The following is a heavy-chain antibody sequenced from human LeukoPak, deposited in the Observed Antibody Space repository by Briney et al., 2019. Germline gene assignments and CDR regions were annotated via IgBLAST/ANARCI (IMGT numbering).Heavy chain of an antibody. CDR1: GHTSTTYA. D-gene: IGHD3-9*01. J-gene: IGHJ4*02. Sequence: ASVKVSCKASGHTSTTYAIHWVRQAPGQGLEWMGWINAGNGNIKYSQKFQGRVTITGDTSASTAYMELSSLRSEDTAVFYCAKVDTGYYQGIEFWGQGTLVTVSS. V-gene: IGHV1-3*01. CDR2: INAGNGNI. CDR3: AKVDTGYYQGIEF.